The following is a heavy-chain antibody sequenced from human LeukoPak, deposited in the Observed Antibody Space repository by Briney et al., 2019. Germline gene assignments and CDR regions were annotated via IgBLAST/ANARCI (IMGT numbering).Heavy chain of an antibody. D-gene: IGHD4-17*01. CDR1: GFTFGDYA. CDR3: TTSPLYGDFDY. CDR2: IRSKAYGGTT. J-gene: IGHJ4*02. V-gene: IGHV3-49*04. Sequence: GGALRLSCTASGFTFGDYAMSWVRQAPGKGLEWGGFIRSKAYGGTTEYAASVKGRFTIARDDSKSIAYLQMNSLKTEDTAVYDCTTSPLYGDFDYWGQGTLVTVSS.